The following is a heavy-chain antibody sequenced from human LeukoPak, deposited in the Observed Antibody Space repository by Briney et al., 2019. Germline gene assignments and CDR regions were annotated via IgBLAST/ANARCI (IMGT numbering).Heavy chain of an antibody. Sequence: SETLSLTCTVSGGSINNYYWSWIPQPPGKRLEGLGYIYYSGNTNYNPSLKSRVTISVDTSKSQFSLKLTSVTAADTAMYYCARGRGGGGSSNNLFDPWGQGTLVTVSS. CDR2: IYYSGNT. CDR3: ARGRGGGGSSNNLFDP. D-gene: IGHD2-15*01. CDR1: GGSINNYY. J-gene: IGHJ5*02. V-gene: IGHV4-59*01.